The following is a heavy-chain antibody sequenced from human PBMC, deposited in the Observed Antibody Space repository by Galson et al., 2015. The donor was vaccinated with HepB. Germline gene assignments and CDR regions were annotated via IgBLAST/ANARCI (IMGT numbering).Heavy chain of an antibody. J-gene: IGHJ6*02. CDR3: ARVGRGILGYGMDV. D-gene: IGHD1-26*01. CDR1: GYTFTGYY. CDR2: INPNSGGT. V-gene: IGHV1-2*04. Sequence: SVKVSCKASGYTFTGYYMHWVRQAPGQGLEWMGWINPNSGGTNYAQKFQGWVTMTRDTSISTAYMELSRLRSDDTAVYYCARVGRGILGYGMDVWSQGTTVTVSS.